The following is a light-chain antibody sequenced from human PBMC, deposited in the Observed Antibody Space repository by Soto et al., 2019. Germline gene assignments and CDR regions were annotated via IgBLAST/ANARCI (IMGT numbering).Light chain of an antibody. J-gene: IGKJ1*01. CDR3: QQRSGTWT. Sequence: VFTQYPATPWGFPGERATLSCRASQSVSSYLAWYQQKPGQAPRLLIYDASNRATGIPARFSGSGSGTDFTLTISSLEPEDFAVYYCQQRSGTWTFGQGTKVDI. CDR1: QSVSSY. CDR2: DAS. V-gene: IGKV3-11*01.